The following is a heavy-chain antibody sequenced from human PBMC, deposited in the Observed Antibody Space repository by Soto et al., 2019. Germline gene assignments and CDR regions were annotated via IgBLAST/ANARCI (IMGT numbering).Heavy chain of an antibody. CDR2: IYSGGST. V-gene: IGHV3-66*01. Sequence: GGSLRLSCAASGFTVSSNYMSWVRQAPGKGLEWVSVIYSGGSTYYADSVKGRFTISRDNSKNTLYLQMNSLRAEDTAVYYCARVRYDFWSGYYSRRDVWGKGTTVTVSS. CDR1: GFTVSSNY. CDR3: ARVRYDFWSGYYSRRDV. D-gene: IGHD3-3*01. J-gene: IGHJ6*04.